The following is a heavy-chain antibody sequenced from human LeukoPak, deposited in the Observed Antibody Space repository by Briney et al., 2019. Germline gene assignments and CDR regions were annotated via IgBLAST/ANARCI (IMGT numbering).Heavy chain of an antibody. CDR2: IGGSASGT. Sequence: GGSLRLSCAASGFTFSSYTMTWVRQAPGKGLEWVSTIGGSASGTFYADSVKGRFAISRDNSKNTLYLQMNSLRAEDTAVYYCAKGGDGSYYSRADCWGQGTLVTVSS. CDR3: AKGGDGSYYSRADC. D-gene: IGHD2-15*01. J-gene: IGHJ4*02. CDR1: GFTFSSYT. V-gene: IGHV3-23*01.